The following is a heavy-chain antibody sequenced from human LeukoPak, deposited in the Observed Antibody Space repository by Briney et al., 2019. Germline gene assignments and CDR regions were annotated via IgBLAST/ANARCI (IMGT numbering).Heavy chain of an antibody. CDR3: ARHRGYCSGGSCYPTGWFDP. V-gene: IGHV4-34*01. CDR2: INHSGST. CDR1: GGSFSGYY. Sequence: SETLSLTCAVYGGSFSGYYWSWIRQPPGKGLEWIGEINHSGSTNYNPSLKSRVTISVDTSKNQFSLKLSSVTAADTAVYYCARHRGYCSGGSCYPTGWFDPWGQGTLVTVSS. J-gene: IGHJ5*02. D-gene: IGHD2-15*01.